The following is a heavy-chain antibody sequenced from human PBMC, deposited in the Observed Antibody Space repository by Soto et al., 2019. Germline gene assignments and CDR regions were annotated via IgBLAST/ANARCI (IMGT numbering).Heavy chain of an antibody. D-gene: IGHD3-3*01. CDR1: GFAFTSSA. V-gene: IGHV1-58*01. J-gene: IGHJ6*02. CDR3: AARPVLRFLEWLLWGPYGMDV. Sequence: SVKVSCKASGFAFTSSAVQWVRQARGQRLEWIGWIVVGSGNTNYAQKSQERVTITRDMSTSTAYMELSSLRSEDTAVYYCAARPVLRFLEWLLWGPYGMDVWGQGTTVTVSS. CDR2: IVVGSGNT.